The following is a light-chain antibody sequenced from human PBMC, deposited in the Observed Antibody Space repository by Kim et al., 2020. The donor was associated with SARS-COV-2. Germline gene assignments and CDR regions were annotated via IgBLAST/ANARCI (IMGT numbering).Light chain of an antibody. V-gene: IGLV3-1*01. J-gene: IGLJ1*01. Sequence: PGQTASIASSGCKLGEKYVSWYQQKPGQSPGVAIYQDNQRPSGIPERFSGSNSGNTATLTISGTQGMDEADYYCQAWDSSTHNYVFGAGTKVTVL. CDR1: KLGEKY. CDR2: QDN. CDR3: QAWDSSTHNYV.